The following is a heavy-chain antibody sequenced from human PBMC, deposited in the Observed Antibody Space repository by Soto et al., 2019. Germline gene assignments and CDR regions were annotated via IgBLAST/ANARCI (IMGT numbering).Heavy chain of an antibody. CDR3: TNMLATCQIHA. J-gene: IGHJ5*01. V-gene: IGHV4-39*01. Sequence: WETLSLTCTVSGGAISGSSYYWGWIRQPPGKGLEWIGTIYYSGAAYYNPSLQSRVTISVDTSSNQFSMKLNSVTAAATAVYYCTNMLATCQIHAWGQGTVVTVSS. D-gene: IGHD5-18*01. CDR1: GGAISGSSYY. CDR2: IYYSGAA.